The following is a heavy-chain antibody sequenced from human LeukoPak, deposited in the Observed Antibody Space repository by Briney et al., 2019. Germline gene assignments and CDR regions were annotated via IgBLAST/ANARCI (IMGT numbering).Heavy chain of an antibody. CDR2: INHSGST. J-gene: IGHJ4*02. Sequence: SETLSLTCAVYGGSFSGYYWSWIRQPPGKGLEWIGEINHSGSTDYNPSLKSRVTMSVDTSKNQFSLKLSSVTAADTAVYYCGRDRRGTHYYDSSGYYSDYWGQGTLVTVFS. CDR3: GRDRRGTHYYDSSGYYSDY. D-gene: IGHD3-22*01. V-gene: IGHV4-34*01. CDR1: GGSFSGYY.